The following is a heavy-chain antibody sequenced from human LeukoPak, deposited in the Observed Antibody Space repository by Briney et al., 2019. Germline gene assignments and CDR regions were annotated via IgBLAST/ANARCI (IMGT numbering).Heavy chain of an antibody. J-gene: IGHJ3*02. CDR2: LTINGDST. V-gene: IGHV3-64D*06. CDR1: GFTFSSYA. D-gene: IGHD6-13*01. CDR3: VKGRSSWYADPSHI. Sequence: PGGSLRLSCSASGFTFSSYAMHWVRQAPGKGLQYVSGLTINGDSTYYADSVKGRFTISRDNSKNTLYLQMSSLRVEDTAVYYCVKGRSSWYADPSHIWGQGTMVTVSS.